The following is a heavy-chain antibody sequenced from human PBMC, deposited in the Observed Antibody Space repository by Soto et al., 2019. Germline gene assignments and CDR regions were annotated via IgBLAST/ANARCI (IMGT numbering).Heavy chain of an antibody. J-gene: IGHJ5*02. V-gene: IGHV1-69*13. CDR1: GGTFSSYA. CDR2: IIPIFGTA. CDR3: ARIRSDSYDILTGYGFDP. Sequence: SVKVSCKASGGTFSSYAISWVRQAPGQGLEWRGGIIPIFGTANYAQKFQGRVTITADESTSTAYMELSSLRSEDTAVYYCARIRSDSYDILTGYGFDPWGQGTLVTVSS. D-gene: IGHD3-9*01.